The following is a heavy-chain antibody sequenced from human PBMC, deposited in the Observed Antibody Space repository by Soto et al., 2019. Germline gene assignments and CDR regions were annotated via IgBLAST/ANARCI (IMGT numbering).Heavy chain of an antibody. J-gene: IGHJ4*02. CDR3: ARGGLFAYFFDY. CDR1: GFTFSSYW. Sequence: LRLSCAASGFTFSSYWMHWVRQAPGKGLVWVSRIKMDGSRINYADSVKGRFTISKDKAKNKLYLKMNRQRAEDKAVYYCARGGLFAYFFDYWGQGTPVTVSS. CDR2: IKMDGSRI. V-gene: IGHV3-74*01.